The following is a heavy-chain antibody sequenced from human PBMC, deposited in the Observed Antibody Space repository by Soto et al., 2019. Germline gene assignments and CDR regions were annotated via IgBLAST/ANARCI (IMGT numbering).Heavy chain of an antibody. J-gene: IGHJ4*02. V-gene: IGHV3-43*01. CDR1: GFTFDDYT. CDR2: ISWDGGST. Sequence: GGSLRLSCAASGFTFDDYTMHWVRQAPGKGLEWVSLISWDGGSTYYADSVKGRFTISRDNSKNSLYLQMNSLRTEDTALYYCAKSPPDSSSWYLGYFDYWGQGTLVTVSS. CDR3: AKSPPDSSSWYLGYFDY. D-gene: IGHD6-13*01.